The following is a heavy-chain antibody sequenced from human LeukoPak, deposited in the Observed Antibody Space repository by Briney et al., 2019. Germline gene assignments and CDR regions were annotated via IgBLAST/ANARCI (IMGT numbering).Heavy chain of an antibody. D-gene: IGHD3-10*01. J-gene: IGHJ4*02. CDR1: GFTFSSYS. CDR2: ISSSSSYI. V-gene: IGHV3-21*01. CDR3: AREYYYGSGSSSPSDY. Sequence: GGSLRLSCAASGFTFSSYSMNWVRQAPGKGLEWVSSISSSSSYIYYADSVKGRFTISRDNAKNSLYLQMNSLRADDTAVYYCAREYYYGSGSSSPSDYWGQGTLVTVSS.